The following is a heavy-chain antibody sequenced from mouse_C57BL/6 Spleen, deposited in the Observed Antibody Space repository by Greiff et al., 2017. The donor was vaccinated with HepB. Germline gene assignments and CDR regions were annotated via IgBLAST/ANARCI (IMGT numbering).Heavy chain of an antibody. Sequence: VQLQQSGAELARPGASVKMSCKASGYTFTSYTMHWVKQRPGQGLEWIGYINPSSGYTKYNQKFKDKATLTADKSSSTAYMQLSSLTSEDSAVYYCARWGTTVFDYWGQGTTLTVSS. V-gene: IGHV1-4*01. CDR2: INPSSGYT. J-gene: IGHJ2*01. D-gene: IGHD1-1*01. CDR1: GYTFTSYT. CDR3: ARWGTTVFDY.